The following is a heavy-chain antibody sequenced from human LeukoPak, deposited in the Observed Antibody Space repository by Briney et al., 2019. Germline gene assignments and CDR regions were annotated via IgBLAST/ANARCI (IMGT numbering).Heavy chain of an antibody. CDR3: ARELPFDY. J-gene: IGHJ4*02. D-gene: IGHD2-15*01. Sequence: GGSLRLSCAVSGFTFSNYWMHWVRQAPGKGLVWVSCIKSDGSRTDYADSVKGRFTISRDNAKNTLYLQMNSLRAEDTAIYYCARELPFDYWGQGTLVTVSS. V-gene: IGHV3-74*01. CDR1: GFTFSNYW. CDR2: IKSDGSRT.